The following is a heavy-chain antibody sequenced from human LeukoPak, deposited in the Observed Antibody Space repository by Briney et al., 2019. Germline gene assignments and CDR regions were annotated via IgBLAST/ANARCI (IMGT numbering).Heavy chain of an antibody. CDR2: ISGSGGST. V-gene: IGHV3-23*01. CDR1: GFTFSSYA. CDR3: AKGSNYAPSYYFDY. J-gene: IGHJ4*02. Sequence: GGSLRLSCAASGFTFSSYAMSWVRQAPGKGLEWVSAISGSGGSTYYADSVKGRFTISRDNSKNTLYLQMNSLRAEDTAAYYCAKGSNYAPSYYFDYWGQGTLVTVSS. D-gene: IGHD4-11*01.